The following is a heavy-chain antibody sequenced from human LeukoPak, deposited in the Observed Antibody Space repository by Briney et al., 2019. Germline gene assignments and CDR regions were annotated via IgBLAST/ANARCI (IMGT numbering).Heavy chain of an antibody. D-gene: IGHD3-16*01. CDR2: IYSGGTT. J-gene: IGHJ4*02. CDR3: ATARSDLIYVY. CDR1: GFTVSSNY. V-gene: IGHV3-66*01. Sequence: GGSLTLSCAASGFTVSSNYMSWVGQAPGKGLDWVSVIYSGGTTYYADSVEGRFTVSRDNSENTLYLQMSSLRAEDTAVYYCATARSDLIYVYWGQGTLVTVSS.